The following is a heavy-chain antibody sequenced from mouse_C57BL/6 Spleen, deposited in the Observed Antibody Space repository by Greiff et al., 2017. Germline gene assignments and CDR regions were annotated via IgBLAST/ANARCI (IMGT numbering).Heavy chain of an antibody. CDR3: ARTATVGGYYFGY. Sequence: QVQLQQPGAELVMPGASVKLSCKASGYTFTSYWMHWVKQRPGQGLEWIGEIDPSDSYTNYNQKFKGKSTLTVDKSSSTAYMQLSSLTSEDSAVYYCARTATVGGYYFGYWGQGTTLTVSS. J-gene: IGHJ2*01. CDR2: IDPSDSYT. CDR1: GYTFTSYW. D-gene: IGHD1-1*01. V-gene: IGHV1-69*01.